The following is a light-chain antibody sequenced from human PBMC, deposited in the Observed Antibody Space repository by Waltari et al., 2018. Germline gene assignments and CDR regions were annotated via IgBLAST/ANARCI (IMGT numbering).Light chain of an antibody. J-gene: IGLJ2*01. CDR3: CSYAGSVV. Sequence: QSALTQPASVSGSPGQSITISCTGSSSDIGSYNVVSWYQHHPGKAPKLVIYEVINRPSGVSKRFSCSKSGNTASLTISGLQAEDEADYYCCSYAGSVVFGGGTKLTVL. CDR2: EVI. CDR1: SSDIGSYNV. V-gene: IGLV2-23*02.